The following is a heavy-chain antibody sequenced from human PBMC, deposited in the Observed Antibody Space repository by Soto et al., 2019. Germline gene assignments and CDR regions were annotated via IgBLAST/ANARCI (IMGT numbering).Heavy chain of an antibody. J-gene: IGHJ4*02. CDR2: ITTFNGNT. Sequence: QVQLMQSGPEVKKPGASMRVSCKTSGYSFTNFGISWVRQAPGQGLEWMGWITTFNGNTNYAQRFQGRMTVTSETSTRKVYTEPPSLTSYHPAAYFCGRNRYTYFRPPASDYWGQGTLVTVSS. CDR3: GRNRYTYFRPPASDY. D-gene: IGHD3-16*02. V-gene: IGHV1-18*01. CDR1: GYSFTNFG.